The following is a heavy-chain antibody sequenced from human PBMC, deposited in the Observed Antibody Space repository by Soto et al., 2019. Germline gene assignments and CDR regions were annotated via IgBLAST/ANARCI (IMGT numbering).Heavy chain of an antibody. V-gene: IGHV4-4*07. Sequence: QLQESGPGLVKPSETLSLICNVSGRSMISYYWSWLRQPAGKGLEWIGRVYTGGNTNYNPSLKSRVTMSVDTSKCQFSLKLTSVTAADTAVYYCAREGDDRHFFFDSWGQGTLVTVSS. CDR3: AREGDDRHFFFDS. D-gene: IGHD3-3*02. J-gene: IGHJ4*02. CDR2: VYTGGNT. CDR1: GRSMISYY.